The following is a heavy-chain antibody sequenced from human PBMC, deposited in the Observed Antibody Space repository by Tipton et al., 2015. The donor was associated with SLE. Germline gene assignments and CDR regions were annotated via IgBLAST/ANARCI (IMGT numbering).Heavy chain of an antibody. J-gene: IGHJ4*02. V-gene: IGHV5-51*03. Sequence: VQLVQSGAEVKKPGESLKISCKGSGYSFTSYWIGWVRQMPGKGLEWMGIIYPGDSDTRYSPSLGIIYPGDSDTRYSPSFQGQVTISADKSITTAYLQWSSLRASDTAMYYCARLPGGSENYYFDYWGQGTLVTVSS. CDR1: GYSFTSYW. CDR3: ARLPGGSENYYFDY. D-gene: IGHD3-16*01. CDR2: IYPGDSDT.